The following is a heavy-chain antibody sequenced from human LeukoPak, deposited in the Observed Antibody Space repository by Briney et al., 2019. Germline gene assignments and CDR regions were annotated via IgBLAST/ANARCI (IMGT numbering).Heavy chain of an antibody. Sequence: SETLSLTCTVSGGSISSGSYYWSWIRQPAGKGLGWIGRIYSSGSTNYKPSLKSRVTISVDTSKNQFSLKLSSVTAADTAVYYCARDSGFWTAAFDIWGQGTMVTVSS. J-gene: IGHJ3*02. CDR3: ARDSGFWTAAFDI. V-gene: IGHV4-61*02. CDR2: IYSSGST. D-gene: IGHD3/OR15-3a*01. CDR1: GGSISSGSYY.